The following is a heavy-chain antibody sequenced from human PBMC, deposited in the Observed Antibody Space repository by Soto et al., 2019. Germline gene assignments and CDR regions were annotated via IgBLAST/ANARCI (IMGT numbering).Heavy chain of an antibody. CDR3: TTEMVNPYYGSGSYVYYYYYGMDV. V-gene: IGHV4-34*01. CDR1: GGSFSGYY. D-gene: IGHD3-10*01. CDR2: INHSGST. J-gene: IGHJ6*02. Sequence: PSETLSLTCAVYGGSFSGYYWSWIRQPPGKGLEWIGEINHSGSTNYNPSLKSRVTISVDTSKNQFSLKLSSVTAADTAVYYCTTEMVNPYYGSGSYVYYYYYGMDVWGQGTTVTVSS.